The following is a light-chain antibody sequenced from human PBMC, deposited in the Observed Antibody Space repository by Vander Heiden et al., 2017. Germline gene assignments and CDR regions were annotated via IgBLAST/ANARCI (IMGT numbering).Light chain of an antibody. V-gene: IGKV3-20*01. CDR1: QSVSNSY. Sequence: ELVLTQSPGTLSLSPGERATLSCRASQSVSNSYLAWYQQKPGQAPRLLISGASSRATGIPDRFSGGGSGTDFTLTISRLDPEDFAVYYCQQYGSSPRTFGQGTKLEIK. CDR2: GAS. J-gene: IGKJ2*01. CDR3: QQYGSSPRT.